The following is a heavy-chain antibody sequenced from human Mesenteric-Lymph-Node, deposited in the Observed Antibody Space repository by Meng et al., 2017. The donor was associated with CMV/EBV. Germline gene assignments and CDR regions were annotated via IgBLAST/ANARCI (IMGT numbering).Heavy chain of an antibody. Sequence: TFAGFSLSTSGGGVGWIRQPPGKALEWLALIYWDDKNHYSPSLKSRLTITKDTSKNQVVLTMTNMNPEDTATYYCAHQSRVHYGLDYWGQGTLVTVSS. D-gene: IGHD4-17*01. V-gene: IGHV2-5*02. J-gene: IGHJ4*02. CDR1: GFSLSTSGGG. CDR2: IYWDDKN. CDR3: AHQSRVHYGLDY.